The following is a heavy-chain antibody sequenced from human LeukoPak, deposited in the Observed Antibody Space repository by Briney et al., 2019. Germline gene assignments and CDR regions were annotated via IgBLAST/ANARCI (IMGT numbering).Heavy chain of an antibody. CDR2: INYSGST. Sequence: SETLSLTCTVSGGSISTNYWSWIRQPPGEGLEFIGNINYSGSTNYNPSLKSRVTISVDTSKNQFSLKLTSVTAADTAVYYCAGSQGEYYFIDVWGKGTTVTVSS. CDR1: GGSISTNY. J-gene: IGHJ6*03. CDR3: AGSQGEYYFIDV. D-gene: IGHD3-16*01. V-gene: IGHV4-59*01.